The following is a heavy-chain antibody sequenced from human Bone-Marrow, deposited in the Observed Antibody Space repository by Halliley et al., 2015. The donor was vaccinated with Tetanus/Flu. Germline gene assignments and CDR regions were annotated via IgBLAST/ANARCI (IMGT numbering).Heavy chain of an antibody. CDR2: ISWNSGKK. Sequence: SLRLSCVTSGFIFNDHAIHWVRQVPGKGLEWVSGISWNSGKKGYADSVKGRFTVSRDNAKNSVFLQMNSLTEEDTALYYCARDFSTNYYDSSGYHYPVNYALDVWGQGTPVPVSS. J-gene: IGHJ6*02. D-gene: IGHD3-22*01. V-gene: IGHV3-9*01. CDR3: ARDFSTNYYDSSGYHYPVNYALDV. CDR1: GFIFNDHA.